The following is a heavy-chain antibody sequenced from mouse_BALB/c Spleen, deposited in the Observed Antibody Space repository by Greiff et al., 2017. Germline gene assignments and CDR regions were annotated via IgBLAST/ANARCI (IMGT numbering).Heavy chain of an antibody. V-gene: IGHV5-6-4*01. CDR2: ISSGGSYT. CDR1: GFTFSSYT. Sequence: EVKLQESGGGLVKPGGSLKLSCAASGFTFSSYTMSWVRQTPEKRLEWVATISSGGSYTYYPDSVKGRFTISRDNAKNTLYLQMSSLKSEDTAMYYCTRDPSDFPYAMDYWGQGTSVTVSS. CDR3: TRDPSDFPYAMDY. D-gene: IGHD6-1*01. J-gene: IGHJ4*01.